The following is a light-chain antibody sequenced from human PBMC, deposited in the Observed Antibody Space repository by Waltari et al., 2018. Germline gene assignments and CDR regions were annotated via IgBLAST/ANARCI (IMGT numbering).Light chain of an antibody. CDR2: ETS. V-gene: IGKV1-5*03. CDR3: QQDKSYPWT. J-gene: IGKJ3*01. Sequence: WRASRRVRSYLDWNQQKPGKAPKLLICETSDVEAGGPSSFSGTGSGTEFTLTISSVEADDIGVYYGQQDKSYPWTFGPGTKVDIK. CDR1: RRVRSY.